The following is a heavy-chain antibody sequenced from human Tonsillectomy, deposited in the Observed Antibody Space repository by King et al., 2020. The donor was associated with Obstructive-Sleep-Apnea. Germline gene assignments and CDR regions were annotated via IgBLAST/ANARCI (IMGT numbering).Heavy chain of an antibody. Sequence: VQLQESGPGLVKPSETLSLTCTVSGYSISSDYYWGWIRQPPGKGLEWIATIYHSGSTYYNPSLKSRVTISVYTPKNQFSLRLRSVTAADTAVYYCARVGPSQTDYWGQGTLVTVSS. CDR3: ARVGPSQTDY. CDR2: IYHSGST. J-gene: IGHJ4*02. V-gene: IGHV4-38-2*02. CDR1: GYSISSDYY. D-gene: IGHD3-16*01.